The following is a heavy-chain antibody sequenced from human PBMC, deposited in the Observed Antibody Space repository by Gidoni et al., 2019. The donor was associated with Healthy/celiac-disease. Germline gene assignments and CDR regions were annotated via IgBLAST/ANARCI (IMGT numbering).Heavy chain of an antibody. V-gene: IGHV4-39*01. CDR2: ST. Sequence: STYYNPSLKSRVTISVDTSKNQFSLKLSSVTAADTAVYYCARQVDEVGAPTALFDYWGQGTLVTVSS. J-gene: IGHJ4*02. D-gene: IGHD1-26*01. CDR3: ARQVDEVGAPTALFDY.